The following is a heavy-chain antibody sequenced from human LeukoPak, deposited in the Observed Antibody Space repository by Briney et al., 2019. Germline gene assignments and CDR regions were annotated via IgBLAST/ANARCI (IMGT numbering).Heavy chain of an antibody. Sequence: SETLSLTCALSGGSITDYFYNWVRQPPGKGLEWIGEINHSGSSTYNPSLKRRVIISLDTSKTQFYLKLSSVTAAETAVYYCARVGDLFGAHRVRGLPPDYYYMDVWGKGTTVTVSS. V-gene: IGHV4-34*01. D-gene: IGHD3-10*01. CDR3: ARVGDLFGAHRVRGLPPDYYYMDV. CDR2: INHSGSS. CDR1: GGSITDYF. J-gene: IGHJ6*03.